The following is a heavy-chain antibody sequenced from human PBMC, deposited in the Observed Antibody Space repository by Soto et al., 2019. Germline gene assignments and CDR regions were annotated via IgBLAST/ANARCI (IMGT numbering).Heavy chain of an antibody. CDR1: GYTFTSYG. V-gene: IGHV1-18*01. CDR2: ISAYNGNT. J-gene: IGHJ4*02. Sequence: ASVKVSCKASGYTFTSYGISWVRQAPGQGLEWMGWISAYNGNTNYAQKLQGRVTMTTDTSTSTAYMELRSLRSDDTAVYYCARDRDRIQLWDNFDYWGQGTLVTVSS. CDR3: ARDRDRIQLWDNFDY. D-gene: IGHD5-18*01.